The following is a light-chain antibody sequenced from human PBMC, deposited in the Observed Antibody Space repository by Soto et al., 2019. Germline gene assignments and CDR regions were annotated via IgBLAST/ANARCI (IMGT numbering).Light chain of an antibody. CDR3: SSYTSSSTLEVV. J-gene: IGLJ2*01. Sequence: QSALTQPASVSGSPGQSITISCTGTSSDIGGYNYVSWYQQHPGKAPKLMIYDVINRPSGVSNRFSGSKSGNTASLTISGLQAEDEADYYCSSYTSSSTLEVVFGGGTKLTVL. CDR2: DVI. V-gene: IGLV2-14*01. CDR1: SSDIGGYNY.